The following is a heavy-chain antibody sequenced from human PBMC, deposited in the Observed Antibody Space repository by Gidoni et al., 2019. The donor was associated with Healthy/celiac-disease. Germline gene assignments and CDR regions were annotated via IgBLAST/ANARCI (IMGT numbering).Heavy chain of an antibody. J-gene: IGHJ6*03. CDR2: IYYSGST. CDR3: ARGPSYDFWSGTYYYMDV. CDR1: GGSISSYY. V-gene: IGHV4-59*01. D-gene: IGHD3-3*01. Sequence: QVQLQESGPGLVKPSETLSLTCTVSGGSISSYYWSWIRQPPGKGLEWIGYIYYSGSTNYNPSLKSRVTISVDTSKNPFSLKLSSVTAADTAVYYCARGPSYDFWSGTYYYMDVWGKGTTVTVSS.